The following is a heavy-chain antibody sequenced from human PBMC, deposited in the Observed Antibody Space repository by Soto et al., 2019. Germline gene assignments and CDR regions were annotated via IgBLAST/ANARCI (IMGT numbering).Heavy chain of an antibody. J-gene: IGHJ4*02. V-gene: IGHV3-30-3*01. CDR2: ISYDGNNK. Sequence: QVQLVESGGGVVQPGRSLRLSCAASGFTFSTYAMHWVRQAPGKGLEWVAVISYDGNNKYYADSVKGRFTISRDYSKNTLYLQLNSLRAVDTAVYYCVRGGNLWFGEPFDYWGQGALVTVSS. CDR3: VRGGNLWFGEPFDY. CDR1: GFTFSTYA. D-gene: IGHD3-10*01.